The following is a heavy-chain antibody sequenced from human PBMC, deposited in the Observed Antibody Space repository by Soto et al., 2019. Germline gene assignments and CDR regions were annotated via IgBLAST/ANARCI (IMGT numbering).Heavy chain of an antibody. D-gene: IGHD6-25*01. CDR1: GFTFSSYA. CDR2: ISGSGGTT. V-gene: IGHV3-23*01. CDR3: VKFFVETGGSSGWPWSFHY. J-gene: IGHJ4*02. Sequence: EVQLLESGGGLVQPGRSLRLSCAASGFTFSSYAMSWVRQAPGKGLEWVSAISGSGGTTYYADSVKGRFTISRDNSKNTLFLQMNSLRAEDTAVYYCVKFFVETGGSSGWPWSFHYWGQGTLVTVSS.